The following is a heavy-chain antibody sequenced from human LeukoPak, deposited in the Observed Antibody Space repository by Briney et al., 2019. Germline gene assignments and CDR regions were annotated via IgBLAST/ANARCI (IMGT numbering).Heavy chain of an antibody. CDR1: EFTFSSSA. CDR2: ISYDGSNK. CDR3: ARGMDYDILAGPPDY. D-gene: IGHD3-9*01. Sequence: GRSLRLSCAASEFTFSSSAMHWVRQAPDKGLEWVALISYDGSNKEYADSVKGRFTISRDNSKNSLYLQMNSLRGEDTAVYYCARGMDYDILAGPPDYWGQGTLVTVSS. J-gene: IGHJ4*02. V-gene: IGHV3-30*04.